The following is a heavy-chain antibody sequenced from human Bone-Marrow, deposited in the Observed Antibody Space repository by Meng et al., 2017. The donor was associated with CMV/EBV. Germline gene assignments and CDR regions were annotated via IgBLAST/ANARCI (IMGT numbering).Heavy chain of an antibody. CDR2: INPSGGST. CDR1: GYTFTSYY. Sequence: ASVKVSCKASGYTFTSYYMHWVRQAPGQGLEWMGIINPSGGSTSYAQKFQGRVTMTRDTSTSTVYMELSSLRSEDTAVYYCARELGDPTSNGSGSRKVGVYYYYGMDVWGQGTTVTVSS. CDR3: ARELGDPTSNGSGSRKVGVYYYYGMDV. D-gene: IGHD3-10*01. J-gene: IGHJ6*02. V-gene: IGHV1-46*01.